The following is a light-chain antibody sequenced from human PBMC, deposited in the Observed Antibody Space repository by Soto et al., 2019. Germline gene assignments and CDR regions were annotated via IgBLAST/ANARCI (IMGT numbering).Light chain of an antibody. CDR3: CSHAASYTYV. J-gene: IGLJ1*01. CDR2: DVS. V-gene: IGLV2-11*01. CDR1: SSDVGGYNY. Sequence: QSVLTQPRSVSGSPGQSVTISCTGTSSDVGGYNYVSWCQQRPGKAPKLMIYDVSRRPSGVPGRFSGSKSGNTASLTISGLQAEDEAEYFCCSHAASYTYVFGPGTKLTVL.